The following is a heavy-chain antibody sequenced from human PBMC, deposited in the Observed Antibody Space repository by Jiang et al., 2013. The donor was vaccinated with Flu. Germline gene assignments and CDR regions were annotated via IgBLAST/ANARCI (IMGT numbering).Heavy chain of an antibody. J-gene: IGHJ3*01. V-gene: IGHV5-51*01. CDR1: GYIFTSYW. Sequence: GAEVKKPGESLKISCKVSGYIFTSYWFGWVRQMPGKGLEWMGIIFPSDSDARYSPSFQGHVTMSVDKSIDTAYLQWSSLKASDTAMYYCATIAVARSNDAFDFWGQGTMVTV. D-gene: IGHD6-19*01. CDR2: IFPSDSDA. CDR3: ATIAVARSNDAFDF.